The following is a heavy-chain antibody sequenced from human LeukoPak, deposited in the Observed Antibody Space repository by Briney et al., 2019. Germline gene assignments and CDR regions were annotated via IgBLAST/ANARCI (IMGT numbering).Heavy chain of an antibody. D-gene: IGHD6-25*01. CDR3: AKGGHFDF. V-gene: IGHV3-23*01. CDR1: GFTFSTFF. CDR2: ISGSGGNT. J-gene: IGHJ4*02. Sequence: GGSLRLSCVASGFTFSTFFMTWVRRAPGKGLEWVSAISGSGGNTYYKDSVKGRFTISRDNSKNTLYLQMNNLRAEDTALYHCAKGGHFDFWGQGALVTVSS.